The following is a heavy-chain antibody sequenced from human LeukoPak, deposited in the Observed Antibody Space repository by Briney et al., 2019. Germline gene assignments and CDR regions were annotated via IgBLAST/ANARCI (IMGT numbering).Heavy chain of an antibody. CDR3: ARGRSTADY. Sequence: SETLSLTCTVSGGSISSYYWSWIRQPPGKGLEWIGYIYYSGSTNYNPSLKSRVTISVDTSKNQFSLKLSSVTAADTAVNYCARGRSTADYWGQGTLVTVSS. V-gene: IGHV4-59*08. D-gene: IGHD4-17*01. CDR2: IYYSGST. J-gene: IGHJ4*02. CDR1: GGSISSYY.